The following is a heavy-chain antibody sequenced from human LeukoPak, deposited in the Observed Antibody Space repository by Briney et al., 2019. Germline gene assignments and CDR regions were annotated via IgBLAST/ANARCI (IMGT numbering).Heavy chain of an antibody. J-gene: IGHJ3*02. CDR1: GGSISSSY. D-gene: IGHD5-18*01. Sequence: SETLSLTCTVSGGSISSSYWGWIRQPPGKGLEWIGSIYYSGNTYYNTSLKSRVTISVDTSKNQFSLKLSSVTAADTAVYYCARAGGYNYGRAFDIWGQGTMVTVSS. V-gene: IGHV4-39*01. CDR3: ARAGGYNYGRAFDI. CDR2: IYYSGNT.